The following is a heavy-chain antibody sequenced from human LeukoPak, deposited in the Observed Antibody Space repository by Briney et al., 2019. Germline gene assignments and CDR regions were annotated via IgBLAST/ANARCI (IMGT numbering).Heavy chain of an antibody. Sequence: ASVKVSCKASGYTFTTYYIHWVRQAPGQGLEWMGWMNPNSGNTGYAQKFQGRVTITRNTSISTAYMELSSLRSEDTAVYYCARYPQDYCSSTSCYGEFDYWGQGTLVTVSS. J-gene: IGHJ4*02. CDR1: GYTFTTYY. CDR2: MNPNSGNT. CDR3: ARYPQDYCSSTSCYGEFDY. D-gene: IGHD2-2*01. V-gene: IGHV1-8*03.